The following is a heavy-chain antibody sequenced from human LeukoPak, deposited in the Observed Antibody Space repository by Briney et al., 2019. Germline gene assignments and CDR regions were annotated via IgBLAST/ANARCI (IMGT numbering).Heavy chain of an antibody. D-gene: IGHD6-13*01. Sequence: ASVKVSRKASGYTFTSYDINWVRQATGQGLEWMGWMNPNSGNTGYAQKFQGRVTITRNTSISTAYMELSSLRSEDTAVYYCARGTLTRRKQLVRIDYYMDVWGKGTTVTVSS. CDR1: GYTFTSYD. CDR2: MNPNSGNT. J-gene: IGHJ6*03. CDR3: ARGTLTRRKQLVRIDYYMDV. V-gene: IGHV1-8*03.